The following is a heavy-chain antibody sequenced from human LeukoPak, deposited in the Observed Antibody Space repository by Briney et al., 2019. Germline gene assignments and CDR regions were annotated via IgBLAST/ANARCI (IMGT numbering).Heavy chain of an antibody. V-gene: IGHV3-53*01. CDR1: GLSGSHNY. CDR2: IHTSGDT. J-gene: IGHJ5*02. Sequence: GGSLRLSCAASGLSGSHNYVSWVRQAPGKGLEWVSAIHTSGDTCYADSVKGRFTISRDTSKNTLYLQINSLRVEDTAVYYCIVFGDSNHWGQGTLVTVS. CDR3: IVFGDSNH. D-gene: IGHD4-17*01.